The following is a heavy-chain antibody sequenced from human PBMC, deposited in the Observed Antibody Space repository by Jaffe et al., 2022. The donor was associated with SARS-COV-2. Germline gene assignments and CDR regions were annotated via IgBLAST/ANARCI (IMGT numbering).Heavy chain of an antibody. J-gene: IGHJ1*01. CDR2: IKQDGSEK. V-gene: IGHV3-7*01. Sequence: EVQLVESGGGLVQPGGSLRLSCAASGFTFSSYWMSWVRQAPGKGLEWVANIKQDGSEKYYVDSVKGRFTISRDNAKNSLYLQMNSLRAEDTAVYYCARVGQWLLLRTPGYFQHWGQGTLVTVSS. CDR1: GFTFSSYW. D-gene: IGHD3-22*01. CDR3: ARVGQWLLLRTPGYFQH.